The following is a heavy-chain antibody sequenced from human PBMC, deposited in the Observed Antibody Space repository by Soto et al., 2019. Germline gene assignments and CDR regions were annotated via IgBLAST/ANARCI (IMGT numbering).Heavy chain of an antibody. D-gene: IGHD3-9*01. CDR2: IYPGDPDT. V-gene: IGHV5-51*01. Sequence: GESLKISCKGSGYTFATHWIAWVRQMPGKGLEWMGIIYPGDPDTRYSPSFQGQVTISADKSFSTAYLQWSSLKASDTAIYFCARLELTGLDYWGQGTLVTVSS. CDR1: GYTFATHW. CDR3: ARLELTGLDY. J-gene: IGHJ4*02.